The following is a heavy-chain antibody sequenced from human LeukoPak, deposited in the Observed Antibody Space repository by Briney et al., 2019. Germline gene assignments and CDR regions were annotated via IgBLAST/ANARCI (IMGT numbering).Heavy chain of an antibody. CDR2: IYYSGST. D-gene: IGHD3-10*01. V-gene: IGHV4-59*01. J-gene: IGHJ6*02. CDR3: RGVIITSGMDV. Sequence: PSETLSLTCTVSGGSISSFYWSWIRQPPGKGLEWIGYIYYSGSTNYNPSLKSRVTISVDTSKNQFSLKLSSVTAADTAVYYCRGVIITSGMDVWGQGTTVTVSS. CDR1: GGSISSFY.